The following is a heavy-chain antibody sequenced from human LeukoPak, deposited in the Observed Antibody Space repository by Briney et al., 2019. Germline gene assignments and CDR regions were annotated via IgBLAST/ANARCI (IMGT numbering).Heavy chain of an antibody. CDR3: ARDPYIKAVDI. D-gene: IGHD1-14*01. Sequence: GGSLRLSCAASGFAFTRYWMTWLRQAPGKEVELLAHISPDGSEESYADSVKGRFTISRDNAKNSLHLQMNNLRVEDTAVYYCARDPYIKAVDIWGQGTMVTVSS. CDR1: GFAFTRYW. CDR2: ISPDGSEE. V-gene: IGHV3-7*01. J-gene: IGHJ3*02.